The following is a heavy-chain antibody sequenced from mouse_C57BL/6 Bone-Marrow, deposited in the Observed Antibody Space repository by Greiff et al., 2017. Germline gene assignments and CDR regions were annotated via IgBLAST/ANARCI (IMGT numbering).Heavy chain of an antibody. J-gene: IGHJ3*01. Sequence: QVQLKESGAELVRSGASVKLSCKASGYTFTDYYINWVKQRPGQGLEWIARIYPGSGNTYYNEKFKGQATLPAEKSSSTAYMQLSSLTSEDSAVYFCARWGGGYPWFAYWGQGTLVTVSA. V-gene: IGHV1-76*01. CDR1: GYTFTDYY. CDR3: ARWGGGYPWFAY. D-gene: IGHD2-2*01. CDR2: IYPGSGNT.